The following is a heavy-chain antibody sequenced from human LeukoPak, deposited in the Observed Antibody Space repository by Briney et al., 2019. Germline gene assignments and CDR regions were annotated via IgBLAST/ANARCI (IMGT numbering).Heavy chain of an antibody. V-gene: IGHV3-7*01. J-gene: IGHJ6*03. D-gene: IGHD5-18*01. Sequence: GGSLRLSCAASGFTFSSYWMSWVRQAPGKGLEWVANIKQDGSEKYYVDSVKVRFTISRDNAKNSLYLQMNSLRAEDTAVYYCARIGIYSWRDYYYMDVWGKGTTVTVSS. CDR3: ARIGIYSWRDYYYMDV. CDR2: IKQDGSEK. CDR1: GFTFSSYW.